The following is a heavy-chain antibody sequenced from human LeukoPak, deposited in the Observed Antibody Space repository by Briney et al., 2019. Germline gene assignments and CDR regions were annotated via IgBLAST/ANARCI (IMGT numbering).Heavy chain of an antibody. CDR3: ARKSRYFQH. V-gene: IGHV4-59*01. Sequence: SETLSLTCTVSGGSISSYYWSWIRQPPGKGLEWIGYIYYSGSTNYNPSLKSRVTISVDTSKNQFSLKLSSVTAADTAVYYCARKSRYFQHWGQGTLVTVSS. J-gene: IGHJ1*01. CDR1: GGSISSYY. D-gene: IGHD2-2*01. CDR2: IYYSGST.